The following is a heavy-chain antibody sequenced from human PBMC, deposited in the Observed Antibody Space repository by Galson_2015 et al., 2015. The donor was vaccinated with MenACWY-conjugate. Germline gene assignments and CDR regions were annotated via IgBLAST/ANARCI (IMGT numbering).Heavy chain of an antibody. D-gene: IGHD6-13*01. J-gene: IGHJ6*02. CDR3: ARAGSSWYPYGMDV. V-gene: IGHV4-39*07. CDR2: IYYSGST. CDR1: GGSISSSSYY. Sequence: ETLSLTCTVSGGSISSSSYYWGWIRQPPGKGLEWIGSIYYSGSTYYNPSLKSRVTISVDTSKNQFSLKLSSVTAADTAVYYCARAGSSWYPYGMDVWGQGTTVTVSS.